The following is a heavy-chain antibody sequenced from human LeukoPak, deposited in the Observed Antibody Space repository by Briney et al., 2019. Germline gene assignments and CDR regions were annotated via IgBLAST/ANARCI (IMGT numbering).Heavy chain of an antibody. Sequence: GGSLRLSCAASGFTFSTYAMHWVRQAPGKGLEWVAIISYDGNNKYYADSVKGRFTISRDNSKNTLYLQMNSLRVEDTAVYYCAKDRSSTWDPFDYWAQGTLVTVSS. D-gene: IGHD6-13*01. CDR3: AKDRSSTWDPFDY. CDR2: ISYDGNNK. V-gene: IGHV3-30-3*01. CDR1: GFTFSTYA. J-gene: IGHJ4*02.